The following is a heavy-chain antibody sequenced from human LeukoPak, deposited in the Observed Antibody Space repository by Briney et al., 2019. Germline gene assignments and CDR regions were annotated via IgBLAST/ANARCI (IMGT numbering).Heavy chain of an antibody. V-gene: IGHV1-69*04. CDR3: ARELIRLWPGSTDYYGMDV. D-gene: IGHD5-18*01. CDR2: IIPILGIA. CDR1: GGTFSSYT. Sequence: SVKVSCKASGGTFSSYTFSWVRQAPGQGLEWVGRIIPILGIANYAQKFQGRATLTADKSTSTAYMELSSLRSEDTAVYYGARELIRLWPGSTDYYGMDVWGQGTTVTVSS. J-gene: IGHJ6*01.